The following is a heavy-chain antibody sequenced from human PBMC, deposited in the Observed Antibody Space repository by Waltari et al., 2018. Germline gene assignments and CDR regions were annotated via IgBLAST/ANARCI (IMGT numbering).Heavy chain of an antibody. CDR3: ARAGLGSPLQWLQLLDS. CDR2: SYAGSGGT. Sequence: EVQLVESGGGLIQPGGSLRLSCAASGFTINNNYMSWVRQAPGKGLEWVSVSYAGSGGTFYAESVKGRFTVSRDNSKNTLYLDLNSLTAEDTAVYYCARAGLGSPLQWLQLLDSWGRGTLVTVSS. D-gene: IGHD5-12*01. CDR1: GFTINNNY. V-gene: IGHV3-53*01. J-gene: IGHJ4*02.